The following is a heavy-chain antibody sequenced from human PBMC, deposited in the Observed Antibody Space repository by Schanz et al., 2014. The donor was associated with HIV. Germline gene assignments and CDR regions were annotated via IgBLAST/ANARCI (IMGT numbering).Heavy chain of an antibody. CDR3: ANEEVPNDY. CDR2: IWYDESNK. V-gene: IGHV3-33*06. D-gene: IGHD7-27*01. J-gene: IGHJ4*02. Sequence: QVQLVESGGGVVQPGRSLRLSCAASGFTFSSYGMHWVRQAPGKGLEWVAVIWYDESNKYYEASVKGRFTISRDNSKNTLYLQMNSLRVEDTAVYYCANEEVPNDYWGQGTLVTVSS. CDR1: GFTFSSYG.